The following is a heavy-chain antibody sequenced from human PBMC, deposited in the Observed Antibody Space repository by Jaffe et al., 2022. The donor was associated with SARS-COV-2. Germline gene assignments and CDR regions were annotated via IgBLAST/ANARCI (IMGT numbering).Heavy chain of an antibody. CDR2: IYYSGST. CDR3: ARGPERSGIAVAGTFDP. CDR1: GGSISSYY. J-gene: IGHJ5*02. Sequence: QVQLQESGPGLVKPSETLSLTCTVSGGSISSYYWSWIRQPPGKGLEWIGYIYYSGSTNYNPSLKSRVTISVDTSKNQFSLKLSSVTAADTAVYYCARGPERSGIAVAGTFDPWGQGTLVTVSS. V-gene: IGHV4-59*01. D-gene: IGHD6-19*01.